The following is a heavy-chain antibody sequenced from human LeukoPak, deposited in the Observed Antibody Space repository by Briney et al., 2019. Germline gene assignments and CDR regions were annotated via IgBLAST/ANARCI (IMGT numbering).Heavy chain of an antibody. CDR2: ISSSSSAI. CDR3: ARARARSGASCYDY. CDR1: GFIFSSYS. D-gene: IGHD2-15*01. Sequence: GGSLRPSCAASGFIFSSYSMNWVRQAPGKGLEWVSYISSSSSAIFYADSVKGRFTVSRDNAKNSVYLQMNSLRAEDTAVYYCARARARSGASCYDYWGQGSLVTVSS. V-gene: IGHV3-48*01. J-gene: IGHJ4*02.